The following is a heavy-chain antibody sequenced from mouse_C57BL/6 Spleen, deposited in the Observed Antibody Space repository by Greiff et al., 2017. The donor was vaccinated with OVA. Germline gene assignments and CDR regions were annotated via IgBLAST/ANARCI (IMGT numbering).Heavy chain of an antibody. D-gene: IGHD2-2*01. J-gene: IGHJ4*01. V-gene: IGHV1-18*01. Sequence: EVQLQQSGPELVKPGASVKISCKASGYTFTDYNMDWVKQSPGQSLEWIGDINPNNGGTIYNQKFKGKATLTVDTSSSTSYMGLRSLASEDTAVYYSAREGYPRAMDYWGQGTSVTVSS. CDR3: AREGYPRAMDY. CDR2: INPNNGGT. CDR1: GYTFTDYN.